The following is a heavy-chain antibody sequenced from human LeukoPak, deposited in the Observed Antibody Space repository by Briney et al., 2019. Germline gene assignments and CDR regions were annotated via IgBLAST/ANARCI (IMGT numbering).Heavy chain of an antibody. Sequence: SETLSLTCTVSGGSISSYYWSWIRQPPGKGLGWIGYIYYSGSTNYNPSLKSRVTISVDTSKNQFSLKLSSVTAADTAVYYCARVTYYYDSSGRTNWFDPWAREPWSPSPQ. CDR1: GGSISSYY. V-gene: IGHV4-59*01. CDR2: IYYSGST. D-gene: IGHD3-22*01. J-gene: IGHJ5*02. CDR3: ARVTYYYDSSGRTNWFDP.